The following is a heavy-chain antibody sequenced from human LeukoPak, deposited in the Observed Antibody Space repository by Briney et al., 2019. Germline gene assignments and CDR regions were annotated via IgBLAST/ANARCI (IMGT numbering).Heavy chain of an antibody. CDR2: IKSKTDGRTT. Sequence: GGSLRLSCAASGFTFSNDWMSWVRQAPGKGLEWVSRIKSKTDGRTTDYAAPVKGRFTISRDDSKNTLYLQMNSLKTEDTAVYYCTTSRHCSSTSCHRDYWGQGTLVTVSS. D-gene: IGHD2-2*02. J-gene: IGHJ4*02. CDR3: TTSRHCSSTSCHRDY. CDR1: GFTFSNDW. V-gene: IGHV3-15*01.